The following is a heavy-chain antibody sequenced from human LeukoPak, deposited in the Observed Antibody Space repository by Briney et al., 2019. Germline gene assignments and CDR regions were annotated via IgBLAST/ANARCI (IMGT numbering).Heavy chain of an antibody. CDR3: VRDNLYYFDSGTYYRAFDD. D-gene: IGHD3-22*01. CDR2: IRYDGSNK. Sequence: GSLRLSCAASGFTFSSYGVHWVRQAPGKGLEWVAFIRYDGSNKYYADSVKGRFTISRDNSKNTLYLQMNSLRAEDTAVYYCVRDNLYYFDSGTYYRAFDDWGQGTLVTVSS. V-gene: IGHV3-30*02. J-gene: IGHJ4*02. CDR1: GFTFSSYG.